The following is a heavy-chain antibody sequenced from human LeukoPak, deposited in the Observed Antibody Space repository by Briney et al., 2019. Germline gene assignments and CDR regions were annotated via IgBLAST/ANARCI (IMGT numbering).Heavy chain of an antibody. CDR3: VRNSGGSAAHPFDY. J-gene: IGHJ4*02. Sequence: GGSLRLSCAATGFTFSVYAMSWVRQAPGKGLEWVSGISGSGDSTFYADAVKGRFTISRDNSKNTLYLQMNSLRAEDTALYYCVRNSGGSAAHPFDYWGQGTLVTVSS. D-gene: IGHD6-13*01. CDR1: GFTFSVYA. V-gene: IGHV3-23*01. CDR2: ISGSGDST.